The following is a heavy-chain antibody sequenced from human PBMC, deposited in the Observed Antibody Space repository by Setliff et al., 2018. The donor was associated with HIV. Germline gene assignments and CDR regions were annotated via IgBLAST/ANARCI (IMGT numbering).Heavy chain of an antibody. CDR1: GGSISSGSHY. J-gene: IGHJ6*03. CDR3: ARDKGGTYDGMYYYYYMDV. V-gene: IGHV4-61*02. CDR2: IYSSGST. Sequence: SETLSLTCTVSGGSISSGSHYWNWVRQSAGKGLEWIGRIYSSGSTNYNPSLNSRVSISVDTSKNQFSLKLNSVAAADTAVYFCARDKGGTYDGMYYYYYMDVWGKGTTVTVSS. D-gene: IGHD1-26*01.